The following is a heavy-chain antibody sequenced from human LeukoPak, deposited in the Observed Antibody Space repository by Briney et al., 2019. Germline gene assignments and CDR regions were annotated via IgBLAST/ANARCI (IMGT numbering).Heavy chain of an antibody. V-gene: IGHV3-7*01. D-gene: IGHD5-24*01. CDR2: IKEDESEK. Sequence: GGSLRLSCAASGFTFSRYWMSWVRQAPGKGLEWVANIKEDESEKYYVDSVKGRFTISRDNAKNLLYLQMNSLRAEDTAVYYCARDKEMAAITGSLFDFWGQGTLVTVSS. CDR3: ARDKEMAAITGSLFDF. CDR1: GFTFSRYW. J-gene: IGHJ4*02.